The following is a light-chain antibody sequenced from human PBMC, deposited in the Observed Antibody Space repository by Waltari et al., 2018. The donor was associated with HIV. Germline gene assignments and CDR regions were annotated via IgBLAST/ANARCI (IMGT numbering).Light chain of an antibody. CDR2: LNSDGSH. Sequence: QLVLTQSPSASASLGASVKFTCTLSSGHSNSDIAWHQQQPEKGPRYLMKLNSDGSHSKGDGIPDRFSGSSSGAERYLTISSLQSEDEADYYCQTWDTGIRVFGGGTKLTVL. CDR3: QTWDTGIRV. V-gene: IGLV4-69*01. J-gene: IGLJ3*02. CDR1: SGHSNSD.